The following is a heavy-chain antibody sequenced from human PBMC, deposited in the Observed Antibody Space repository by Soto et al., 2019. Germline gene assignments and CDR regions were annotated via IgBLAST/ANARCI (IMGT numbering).Heavy chain of an antibody. Sequence: GASVKVSCKASGGTFSSYAISWVRQAPGQGLEWMGGIIPIFGTANYAQKFQGRVTITADESTSTAYMELSSLRSEDTAVYYCASSGAVAGRRRGYYFDYWGQGTLVTVSS. J-gene: IGHJ4*02. CDR3: ASSGAVAGRRRGYYFDY. CDR2: IIPIFGTA. D-gene: IGHD6-19*01. CDR1: GGTFSSYA. V-gene: IGHV1-69*13.